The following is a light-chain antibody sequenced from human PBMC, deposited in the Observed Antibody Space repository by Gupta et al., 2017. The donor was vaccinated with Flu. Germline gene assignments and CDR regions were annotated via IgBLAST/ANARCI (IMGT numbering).Light chain of an antibody. Sequence: DIVMTQSPDSLAVSLGERATINCKSSQSVLYNSNNKNYLSWYQQKPGQPPKLLISWASTRESGVPDRFSGSGSVTDFTLTISSLQAEDVAVYYCQQYDTTPESFVQGTKLEIK. J-gene: IGKJ2*03. CDR1: QSVLYNSNNKNY. CDR3: QQYDTTPES. CDR2: WAS. V-gene: IGKV4-1*01.